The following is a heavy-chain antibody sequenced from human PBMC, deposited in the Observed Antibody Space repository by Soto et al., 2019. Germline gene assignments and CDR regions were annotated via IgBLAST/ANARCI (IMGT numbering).Heavy chain of an antibody. CDR1: AFTFSNSW. CDR2: IKQDGSEK. Sequence: EVQLVESGGGLVQPGGSLRLSCAASAFTFSNSWMSWVRQAPGKGLEWVANIKQDGSEKYYVDSVKGRFTISRDNAKNSLYLQMNSLRAEDTAVYYCARWATFPWDAFDIWGQGTMVTVSS. CDR3: ARWATFPWDAFDI. J-gene: IGHJ3*02. V-gene: IGHV3-7*01.